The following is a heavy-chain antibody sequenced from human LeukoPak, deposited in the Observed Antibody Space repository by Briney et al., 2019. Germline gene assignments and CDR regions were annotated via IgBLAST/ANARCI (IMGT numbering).Heavy chain of an antibody. Sequence: GGSLRLSCAASGFSFNAYWMAWVRQAPGTGLEWVANIDPAGSETFHVDPVKGRFSISRDHAKNLVYLQMNSLRAEDTAVYYCATFGLVAALDLWGQGTLVTVSS. CDR3: ATFGLVAALDL. D-gene: IGHD5-12*01. V-gene: IGHV3-7*01. CDR2: IDPAGSET. CDR1: GFSFNAYW. J-gene: IGHJ4*02.